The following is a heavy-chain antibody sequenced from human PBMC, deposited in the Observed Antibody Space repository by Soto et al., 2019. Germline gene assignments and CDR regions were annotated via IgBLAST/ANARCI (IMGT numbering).Heavy chain of an antibody. J-gene: IGHJ4*02. CDR3: AADVIGVAGDFDH. CDR1: GFTFGSSA. Sequence: LVQSGPDVKKPGTSVKVSCKTSGFTFGSSAVQWVRQVRGQRLEWIGWIVVASGYSNVAQKFQGRVSLTRDLPTNTAFMELSSLTSEDSAMYYCAADVIGVAGDFDHWGQGTLVSVSS. D-gene: IGHD6-19*01. CDR2: IVVASGYS. V-gene: IGHV1-58*01.